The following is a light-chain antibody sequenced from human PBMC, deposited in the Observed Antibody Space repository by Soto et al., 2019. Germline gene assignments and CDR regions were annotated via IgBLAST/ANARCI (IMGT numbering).Light chain of an antibody. V-gene: IGLV2-14*01. CDR2: EVS. CDR3: SSYTSSSTVV. Sequence: QLVLTQPASVSGSPGQSITLSCTGTSSDVGGYNFVSWYQQHPGKAPKVMIYEVSNRPSGVSNRFSGSKSGNTASLSISGLQAEDEAHYYCSSYTSSSTVVFGGGTKLTVL. J-gene: IGLJ2*01. CDR1: SSDVGGYNF.